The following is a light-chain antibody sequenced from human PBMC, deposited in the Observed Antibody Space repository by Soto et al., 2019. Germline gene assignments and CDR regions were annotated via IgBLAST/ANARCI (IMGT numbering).Light chain of an antibody. Sequence: QSVLTQPPSASGNPGQRVTISCSGSRSNIGSNPVNWYQQLPGTAPKLLIDSNNQRPSGVPDRFSGSRSGTSASLAISGLQSEDEADYYCAAWDDSLYGRVFGTGTKVTVL. CDR2: SNN. CDR1: RSNIGSNP. J-gene: IGLJ1*01. V-gene: IGLV1-44*01. CDR3: AAWDDSLYGRV.